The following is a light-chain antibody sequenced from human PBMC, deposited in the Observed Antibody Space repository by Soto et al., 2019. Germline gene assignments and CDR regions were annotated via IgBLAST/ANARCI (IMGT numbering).Light chain of an antibody. CDR3: QQRSNWPRYT. CDR2: DAS. J-gene: IGKJ2*01. V-gene: IGKV3-11*01. Sequence: EIVLTQSPATLSLSPGERATLSCRASQSVSNYLAWSQQKTGQAPRLLIYDASIRAIGIPARFSGSGSGTDFPLTISSLEPEDFAVYCCQQRSNWPRYTFGQGTKLEIK. CDR1: QSVSNY.